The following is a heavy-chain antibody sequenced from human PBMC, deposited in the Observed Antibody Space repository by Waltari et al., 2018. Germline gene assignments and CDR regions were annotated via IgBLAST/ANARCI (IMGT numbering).Heavy chain of an antibody. J-gene: IGHJ4*02. CDR2: IKPDSGVT. CDR3: VRDFDWGPDY. D-gene: IGHD3-9*01. V-gene: IGHV1-2*02. CDR1: GYSCSDHY. Sequence: QVQLVQSGAAVMKPGASVKVSCKTSGYSCSDHYLHWGRQAPGQGLDWMGWIKPDSGVTYYAQEFQGRVTLTGDMSISTVYMDFSSLTSDDTAIYYCVRDFDWGPDYWGQGTLVTVSS.